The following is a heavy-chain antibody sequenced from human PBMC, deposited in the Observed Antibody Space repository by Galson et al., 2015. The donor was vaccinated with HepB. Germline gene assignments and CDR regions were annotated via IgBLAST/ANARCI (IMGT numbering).Heavy chain of an antibody. V-gene: IGHV1-2*02. Sequence: SVKVSCKASGYTFTDYYIHWVRQAPGQGLEWMGWISPNKGDTSFVQKFQVRVTVTRDTSTRTAYMTLSRLTSDDTAVYYCARSLTLNSIMDYWGQGTLITVSS. J-gene: IGHJ4*02. D-gene: IGHD1-1*01. CDR1: GYTFTDYY. CDR3: ARSLTLNSIMDY. CDR2: ISPNKGDT.